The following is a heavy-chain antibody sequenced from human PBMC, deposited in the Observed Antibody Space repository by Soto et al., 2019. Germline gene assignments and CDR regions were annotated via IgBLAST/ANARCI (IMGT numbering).Heavy chain of an antibody. D-gene: IGHD3-22*01. CDR1: GGSISSGDYY. CDR2: IYYSGST. Sequence: SETLSLTCTVSGGSISSGDYYWSWIRQPPGKGLEWIGYIYYSGSTYYNPSLKSRVTISVDTSKNQFSLKLSSVTAADTAVYYCARDMDSSGSYFDYWGQGTLVTVSS. CDR3: ARDMDSSGSYFDY. V-gene: IGHV4-30-4*01. J-gene: IGHJ4*02.